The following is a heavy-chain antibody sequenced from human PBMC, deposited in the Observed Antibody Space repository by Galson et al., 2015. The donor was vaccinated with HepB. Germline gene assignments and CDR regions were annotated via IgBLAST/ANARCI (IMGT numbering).Heavy chain of an antibody. Sequence: QSGAEVTKPGESLKISCKTSGYYFSSYWIGWVRQMPGRGLEWVGNIHPVDSQTRYSPSFQGQVTISADTSINTAYLQWTSLKASDTGMYFCARRTGSYQSYYMDVWGKGTTVIVSS. D-gene: IGHD3-10*01. CDR1: GYYFSSYW. CDR2: IHPVDSQT. J-gene: IGHJ6*03. CDR3: ARRTGSYQSYYMDV. V-gene: IGHV5-51*01.